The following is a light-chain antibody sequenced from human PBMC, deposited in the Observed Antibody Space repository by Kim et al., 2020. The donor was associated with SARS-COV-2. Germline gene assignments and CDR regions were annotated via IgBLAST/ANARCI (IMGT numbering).Light chain of an antibody. J-gene: IGKJ2*01. CDR3: QHYSSYARLYT. Sequence: STGDRVTITCRASQCIRSYLASYPLKPGKAPMLLISAASMLQSGVPSRSSGSGTGTDFTVPIRGLQSVDIATSSCQHYSSYARLYTFGQGPKLE. V-gene: IGKV1-8*01. CDR1: QCIRSY. CDR2: AAS.